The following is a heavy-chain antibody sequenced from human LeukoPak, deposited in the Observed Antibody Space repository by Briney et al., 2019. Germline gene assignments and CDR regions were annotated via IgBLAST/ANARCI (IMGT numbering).Heavy chain of an antibody. CDR1: GGTFSSYA. V-gene: IGHV1-69*01. CDR2: IIPIFGTA. CDR3: ARGGSVTVTARGWFDP. Sequence: SVKVSCKASGGTFSSYAISWVRQAPGQGLEWMGGIIPIFGTANYAQKFQGRVTITADESTSTAYMELSSLRSEDTAVYYYARGGSVTVTARGWFDPWGQGTLVTVSS. D-gene: IGHD4-11*01. J-gene: IGHJ5*02.